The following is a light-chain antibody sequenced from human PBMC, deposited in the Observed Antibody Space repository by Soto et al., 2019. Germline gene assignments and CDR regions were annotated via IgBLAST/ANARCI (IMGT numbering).Light chain of an antibody. CDR2: KAS. Sequence: DIQMTQSPSTLSGSVGDRVTITCRASQTISSWLAWYQQKPGKAPKLLIYKASTLKSGVPSRFSGSGSGTEFTLTISSLQPDDFASYCCQQYISYPWTFGQGTKVDIK. V-gene: IGKV1-5*03. CDR3: QQYISYPWT. J-gene: IGKJ1*01. CDR1: QTISSW.